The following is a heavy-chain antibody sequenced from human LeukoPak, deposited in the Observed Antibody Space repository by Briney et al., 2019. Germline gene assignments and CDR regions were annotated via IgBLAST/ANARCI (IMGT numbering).Heavy chain of an antibody. CDR3: AKDPVMATILGSYWLDP. D-gene: IGHD5-12*01. CDR2: INHSGST. Sequence: PSETLSLTCAVYGGSFSGYYWSWIRQPPGKGLEWIGEINHSGSTNYNPSPKSRVTISVDTSKNQFSLKLSSVTAADTAVYYCAKDPVMATILGSYWLDPWGQGTLVTVSS. J-gene: IGHJ5*02. CDR1: GGSFSGYY. V-gene: IGHV4-34*01.